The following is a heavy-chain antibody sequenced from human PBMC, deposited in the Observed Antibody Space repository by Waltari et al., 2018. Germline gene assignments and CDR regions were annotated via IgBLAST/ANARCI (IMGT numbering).Heavy chain of an antibody. V-gene: IGHV3-48*01. CDR1: GFTFSSYS. CDR3: ARTGSYYEGPDFDY. Sequence: EVQLVESGGGLVQPGGSLRLSCAASGFTFSSYSMNWVRQAPRKGLEWVSYISSSSSTIYYADSVKGRFTISRDNAKNSLYLQMNSLRAEDTAVYYCARTGSYYEGPDFDYWGQGTLVTVSS. J-gene: IGHJ4*02. CDR2: ISSSSSTI. D-gene: IGHD1-26*01.